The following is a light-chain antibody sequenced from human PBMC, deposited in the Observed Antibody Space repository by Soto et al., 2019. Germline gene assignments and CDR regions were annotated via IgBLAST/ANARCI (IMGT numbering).Light chain of an antibody. J-gene: IGLJ3*02. CDR1: NVGNKA. CDR2: YDD. Sequence: QSVLTQPPSVSEAPGQRVTISCSGSNVGNKAVNWYQQLPGKAPKLLLYYDDMLSSGVSDRFSGSKSGTSASLAISGLQNDDDGDYYCAIWDDSFDGWVFGGGTQLTVL. CDR3: AIWDDSFDGWV. V-gene: IGLV1-36*01.